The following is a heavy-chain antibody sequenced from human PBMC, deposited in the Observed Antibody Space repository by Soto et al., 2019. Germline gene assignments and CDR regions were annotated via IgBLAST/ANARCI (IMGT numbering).Heavy chain of an antibody. CDR2: IYYSGST. J-gene: IGHJ2*01. CDR3: FFQEEDGIRDSVPVPAFLLNRSSDL. Sequence: PGKGLEWIGSIYYSGSTYYNPSLKSRVTISVDTSKNQFSLKLSSVTAADTAVYYFFFQEEDGIRDSVPVPAFLLNRSSDL. V-gene: IGHV4-39*01. D-gene: IGHD3-9*01.